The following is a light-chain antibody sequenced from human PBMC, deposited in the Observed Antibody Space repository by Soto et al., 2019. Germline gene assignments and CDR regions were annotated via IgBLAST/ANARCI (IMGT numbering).Light chain of an antibody. V-gene: IGKV3-20*01. CDR2: GAS. Sequence: IVLTQSPGTLSLSPGERATLSCGASQSVTSNFLAWYQQKPGQAPRLLIYGASSRATDVPDRFSGSGSGTDFTLTISRLEPGDFAVYYCQQYGTPLFTFGPGTKVDIK. J-gene: IGKJ3*01. CDR3: QQYGTPLFT. CDR1: QSVTSNF.